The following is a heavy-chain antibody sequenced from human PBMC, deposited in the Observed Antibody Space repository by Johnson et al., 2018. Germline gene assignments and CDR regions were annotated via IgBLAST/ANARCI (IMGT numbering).Heavy chain of an antibody. CDR2: ISWNRANI. Sequence: VQLVQSGGGLVQPGRSLRLSCAASGFTFDDHAMHWVRQAPGKGLEWVSGISWNRANIYYSDSVKGRLTVSRDNSKNTLYLQMNCRRAEDTAVYYFAVLRYCSSTSCYYYGMNVWGQGTTVTVSS. CDR1: GFTFDDHA. D-gene: IGHD2-2*01. J-gene: IGHJ6*02. V-gene: IGHV3-9*01. CDR3: AVLRYCSSTSCYYYGMNV.